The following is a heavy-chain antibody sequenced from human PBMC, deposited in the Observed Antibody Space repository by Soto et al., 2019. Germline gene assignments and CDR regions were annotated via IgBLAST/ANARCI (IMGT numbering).Heavy chain of an antibody. CDR2: IRSKAYGGTT. CDR1: GFTFGDYA. J-gene: IGHJ3*02. D-gene: IGHD5-12*01. V-gene: IGHV3-49*03. CDR3: TRDGGRDGYINDAFDI. Sequence: SLRLSCTASGFTFGDYAMSWFRQAPGKGLEWVGFIRSKAYGGTTEYAASVKGRFTISRDDSKSIAYLQMNSLKTEDTAVYYCTRDGGRDGYINDAFDIWGQGTMVTV.